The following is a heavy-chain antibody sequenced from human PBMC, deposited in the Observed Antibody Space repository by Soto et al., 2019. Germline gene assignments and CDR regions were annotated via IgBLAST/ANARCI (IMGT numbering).Heavy chain of an antibody. CDR2: IYWDYDK. CDR1: GFSLSTSAVG. Sequence: QITLKESGPTLVKPTQTLTLTCTFSGFSLSTSAVGVGWIRQPPGKALEWLALIYWDYDKRYSPSLKSSLTSTKDTSKNLVVLAMTHMDPVDTATYFCAHLVVAGLTYYFDYWGQGTLVTVSS. V-gene: IGHV2-5*02. J-gene: IGHJ4*02. D-gene: IGHD2-15*01. CDR3: AHLVVAGLTYYFDY.